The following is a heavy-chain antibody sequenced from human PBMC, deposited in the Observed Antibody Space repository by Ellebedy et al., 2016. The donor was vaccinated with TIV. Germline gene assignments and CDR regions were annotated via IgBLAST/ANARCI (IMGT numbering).Heavy chain of an antibody. CDR1: RYTFTSYY. V-gene: IGHV1-46*01. CDR2: INPSGGST. D-gene: IGHD1-7*01. CDR3: ARDRITGTSRKAFDI. Sequence: ASVKVSXKASRYTFTSYYMHWVRQAPGQGLEWMGIINPSGGSTSYAQKFQGRVTMTRDTSTSTVYMELSRLRSDDTAVYYCARDRITGTSRKAFDIWGQGTMVTVSS. J-gene: IGHJ3*02.